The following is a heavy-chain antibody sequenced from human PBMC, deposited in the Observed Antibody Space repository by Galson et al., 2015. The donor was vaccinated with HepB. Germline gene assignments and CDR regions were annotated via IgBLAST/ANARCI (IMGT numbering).Heavy chain of an antibody. V-gene: IGHV4-4*09. CDR3: ARLRWDYDFWSGSQTYYYYYMDV. D-gene: IGHD3-3*01. J-gene: IGHJ6*03. CDR2: IYNSGST. Sequence: SETLSLTCTVSGGSTSSYDWSWIRQPPGKGLEWIGNIYNSGSTNYNPSLKSRVTISGDTSKNQFSLKLSSVTAADTALYYCARLRWDYDFWSGSQTYYYYYMDVWGKGTTVTVSS. CDR1: GGSTSSYD.